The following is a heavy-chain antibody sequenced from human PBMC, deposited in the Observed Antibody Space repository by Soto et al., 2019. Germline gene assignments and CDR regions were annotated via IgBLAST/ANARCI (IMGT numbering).Heavy chain of an antibody. D-gene: IGHD6-19*01. CDR2: IYHSGST. CDR1: GGSISSGGYS. V-gene: IGHV4-30-2*01. CDR3: AREGAGFDY. Sequence: SETLSLTCAVSGGSISSGGYSWSWIRQPPGKGLEWIGYIYHSGSTYYNPSLKSRVTISVDRSKNQFSLKLSSVTAADTAVYYSAREGAGFDYWGQGTLVTVSS. J-gene: IGHJ4*02.